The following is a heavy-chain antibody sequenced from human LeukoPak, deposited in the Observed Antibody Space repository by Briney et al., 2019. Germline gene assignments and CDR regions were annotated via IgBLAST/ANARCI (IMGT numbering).Heavy chain of an antibody. V-gene: IGHV3-30-3*01. D-gene: IGHD2-2*01. CDR1: GFTFSNYA. CDR3: ARAYCGSSSCRIGASDI. CDR2: ISYDGSDK. Sequence: TGGSLRLSCAASGFTFSNYALHWVRQAPGKGLEWVSVISYDGSDKYYADSVKGRFTISRDNSKDTLYLQMNRLRAEDTADYYCARAYCGSSSCRIGASDIWGQGTMVTVSS. J-gene: IGHJ3*02.